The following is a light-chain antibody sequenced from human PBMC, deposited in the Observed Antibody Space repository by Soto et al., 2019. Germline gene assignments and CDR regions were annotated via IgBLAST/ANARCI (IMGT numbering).Light chain of an antibody. Sequence: QSVLTRPDSASGSPGQSVTIPCTRTSSYVGGYNYVSWYQQHPGKAPKLMLYEVSKRPSGVPDRFSGSKSGNTASLTVSGLQAEDEADYYCSSYAVSNSLVFGGGHKVNVL. CDR3: SSYAVSNSLV. CDR1: SSYVGGYNY. V-gene: IGLV2-8*01. CDR2: EVS. J-gene: IGLJ2*01.